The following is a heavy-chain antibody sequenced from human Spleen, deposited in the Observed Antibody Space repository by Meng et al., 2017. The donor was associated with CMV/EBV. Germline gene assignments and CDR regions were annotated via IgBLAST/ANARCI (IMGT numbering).Heavy chain of an antibody. J-gene: IGHJ4*02. CDR3: AAKIHGDYAFDY. D-gene: IGHD4-17*01. Sequence: SCVVSGLTFTRYAMRWVRQARGKGLEWVSDIGSGGTAYNEDSVKGRFTISRDNSKNTVYLQMNSLGAEDTAVYFCAAKIHGDYAFDYWGQGTLVTVSS. CDR2: IGSGGTA. V-gene: IGHV3-23*01. CDR1: GLTFTRYA.